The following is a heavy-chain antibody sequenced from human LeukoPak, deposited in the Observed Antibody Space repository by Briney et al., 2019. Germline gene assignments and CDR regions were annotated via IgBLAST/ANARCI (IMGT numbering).Heavy chain of an antibody. D-gene: IGHD6-13*01. V-gene: IGHV3-30*18. J-gene: IGHJ6*02. CDR1: GFTFSSYG. CDR2: ISYDGSNK. CDR3: AKDQASSSSWSDYYYYYGMDV. Sequence: GGSLRLACAASGFTFSSYGMHWVRHAPGKGLEWVAVISYDGSNKYYADSVKGRFTISRDNSKNTLYLQMNSLRAEDTAVYYCAKDQASSSSWSDYYYYYGMDVWGQGTTVTVSS.